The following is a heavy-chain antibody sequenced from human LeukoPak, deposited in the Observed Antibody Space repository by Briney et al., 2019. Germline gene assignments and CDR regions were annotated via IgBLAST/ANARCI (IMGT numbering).Heavy chain of an antibody. J-gene: IGHJ4*02. CDR2: INPNSGDT. V-gene: IGHV1-2*02. CDR3: ARGGDFWSGNAFDY. Sequence: ASVKVSCKASGYTFTAYYIHWVRQAPGQGLEWMGWINPNSGDTNYAQKFQGRVTMTRDTSISTAYMELSRLRSDDTAVYYCARGGDFWSGNAFDYWGQGTLVTVSS. D-gene: IGHD3-3*01. CDR1: GYTFTAYY.